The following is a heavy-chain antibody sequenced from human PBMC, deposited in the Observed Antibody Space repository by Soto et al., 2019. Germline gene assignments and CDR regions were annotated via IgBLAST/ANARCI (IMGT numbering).Heavy chain of an antibody. D-gene: IGHD5-18*01. V-gene: IGHV1-18*01. CDR2: ISAYNGNT. CDR1: GYTFTSYG. CDR3: ARDRAHSYGYAEIDY. Sequence: ASVKVSCKASGYTFTSYGISWVRQAPGQGLEWMGWISAYNGNTNYAQKLQGRVTVTTDTSTSTAYMELRSLRSDDTAVYYCARDRAHSYGYAEIDYWGQGTLVTVSS. J-gene: IGHJ4*02.